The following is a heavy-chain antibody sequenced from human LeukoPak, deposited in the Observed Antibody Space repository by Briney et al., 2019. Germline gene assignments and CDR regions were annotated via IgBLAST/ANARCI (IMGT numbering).Heavy chain of an antibody. J-gene: IGHJ4*02. Sequence: PGGSLRLSCAASGFTFSRYWRYWVRQAPGKGLEWVASIKLDGSEQYYVDSVKGRFTISRDNAKSSLYLQMNSLRAEDTAVYYCARAPARARLDYWGQGTLVTVSS. CDR2: IKLDGSEQ. V-gene: IGHV3-7*01. CDR1: GFTFSRYW. CDR3: ARAPARARLDY. D-gene: IGHD6-6*01.